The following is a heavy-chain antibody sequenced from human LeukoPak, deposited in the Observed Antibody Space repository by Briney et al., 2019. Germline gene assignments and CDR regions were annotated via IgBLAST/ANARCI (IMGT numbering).Heavy chain of an antibody. D-gene: IGHD3-3*01. CDR3: ARQYYDFWSGYPDFDY. V-gene: IGHV4-30-2*03. J-gene: IGHJ4*02. CDR2: IYYSGST. Sequence: SQTLSLTCAVSGGSISSGGYSWSWIRQPPGKGLEWIGYIYYSGSTYYNPSLKSRVTISVDTSKNQFSLKLSSVTAADTAVYYCARQYYDFWSGYPDFDYWGQGTLVTVSS. CDR1: GGSISSGGYS.